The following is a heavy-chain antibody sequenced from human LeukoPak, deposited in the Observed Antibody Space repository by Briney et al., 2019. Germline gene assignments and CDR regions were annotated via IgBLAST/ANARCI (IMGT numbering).Heavy chain of an antibody. Sequence: GGSLRLSCAASGFTFSSYGMHWVRQAPGKGLEWVALISYDGSNKYYADSVKGRFTISRDNAKNSLSLQMNSLRAEDTAVYYCARGRFNYDSSGYSSFYHWGQGTLVTVSS. V-gene: IGHV3-33*08. D-gene: IGHD3-22*01. CDR2: ISYDGSNK. CDR3: ARGRFNYDSSGYSSFYH. CDR1: GFTFSSYG. J-gene: IGHJ4*02.